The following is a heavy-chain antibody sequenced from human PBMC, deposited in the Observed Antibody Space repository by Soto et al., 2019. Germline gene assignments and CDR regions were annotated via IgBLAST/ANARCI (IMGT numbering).Heavy chain of an antibody. CDR2: INHSGST. D-gene: IGHD6-13*01. Sequence: QVQLQQWGAGLLKPSETLSLTCAVYGGSFSGYYWSWIRQPPGKGLEWIGEINHSGSTNYNPSLKSRVTISVDTSKNLFSLKLSSVTAADTAVYYCATDSSSWYAHWGQGTLVTVSS. V-gene: IGHV4-34*01. CDR3: ATDSSSWYAH. CDR1: GGSFSGYY. J-gene: IGHJ5*02.